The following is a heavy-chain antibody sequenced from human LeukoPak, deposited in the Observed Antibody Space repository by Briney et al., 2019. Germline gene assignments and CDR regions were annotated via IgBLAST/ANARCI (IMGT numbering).Heavy chain of an antibody. CDR2: IYYDGRT. V-gene: IGHV4-39*01. D-gene: IGHD6-6*01. CDR1: GGSISTNNYY. CDR3: ARHRGSSSEFDP. Sequence: SETLSLTCTVSGGSISTNNYYWGWIHQPPGKGLEWIGHIYYDGRTYYNPSPKSRVTMSVDTSKNQFSLKLSSVTAADTAVYYCARHRGSSSEFDPWGLGTLVTISS. J-gene: IGHJ5*02.